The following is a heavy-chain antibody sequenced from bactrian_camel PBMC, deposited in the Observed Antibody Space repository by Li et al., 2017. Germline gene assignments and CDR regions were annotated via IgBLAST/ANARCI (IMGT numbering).Heavy chain of an antibody. Sequence: QLVESGGGSAQTGGSLRLSCAFSGYTYSPYCLGWFRQAAGKEREVVAVISGDGDNTYYADSVKDRFTISRDGAKDTVYLQMSSLKPEDTAMYFCGTNRPAVGGAGRSPGTQVTVS. D-gene: IGHD1*01. J-gene: IGHJ4*01. CDR1: GYTYSPYC. CDR2: ISGDGDNT. V-gene: IGHV3S25*01.